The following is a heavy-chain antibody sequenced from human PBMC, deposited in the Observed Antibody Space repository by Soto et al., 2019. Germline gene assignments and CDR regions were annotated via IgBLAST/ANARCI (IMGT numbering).Heavy chain of an antibody. CDR1: GGSFSGYN. CDR3: ARGDRGRESDP. J-gene: IGHJ5*02. Sequence: QVQLQQWGPGRLSLWKTLSLTAVVFGGSFSGYNWGGFGRPPGKGLEGIGEINHSGSTNYNPSLKSRVTILVDTSKKQFSLKLSSVTAADTAVYYCARGDRGRESDPWGQGTLVTVSS. CDR2: INHSGST. V-gene: IGHV4-34*01.